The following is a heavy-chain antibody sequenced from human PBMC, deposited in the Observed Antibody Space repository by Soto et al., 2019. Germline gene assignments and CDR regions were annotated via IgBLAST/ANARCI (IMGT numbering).Heavy chain of an antibody. V-gene: IGHV5-51*01. CDR2: IYPGDSDT. CDR3: ARLGGSILYCGGDCYSGPFHY. CDR1: GYSFTSYW. Sequence: PGESLKISCKGSGYSFTSYWIGWVRQMPGKVLEWMGIIYPGDSDTRYSPSFQGQVTISADKSISTAYLQWSSLKASDTAMYYCARLGGSILYCGGDCYSGPFHYWGQGXLVTVYS. D-gene: IGHD2-21*02. J-gene: IGHJ4*02.